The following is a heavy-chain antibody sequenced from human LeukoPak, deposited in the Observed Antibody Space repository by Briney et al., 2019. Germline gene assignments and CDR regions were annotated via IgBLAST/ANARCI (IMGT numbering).Heavy chain of an antibody. CDR1: GFTFSDDY. Sequence: PGGSLRVSCAASGFTFSDDYMRWIRQAPGKGLEWVSYISRSSSYTNYADSVKGRFTISRDNAKNSLYLQMSSLRAEDTAVYYCARDHKYYYGSGSPFGMDVWGQGTTVTVSS. D-gene: IGHD3-10*01. CDR2: ISRSSSYT. CDR3: ARDHKYYYGSGSPFGMDV. J-gene: IGHJ6*02. V-gene: IGHV3-11*05.